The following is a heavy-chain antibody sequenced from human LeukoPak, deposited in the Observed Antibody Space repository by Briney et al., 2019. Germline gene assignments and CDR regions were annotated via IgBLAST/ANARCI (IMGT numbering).Heavy chain of an antibody. D-gene: IGHD6-13*01. CDR3: ARDRVAAAGTNWFDP. CDR2: ISGSGGST. Sequence: PGGSLRLSCAASGFTFNSYAMSWVRQAPGKGLEWVSAISGSGGSTYYADSVKGRFTISRDNSKNTLYLQMNSLRAEDTAVYYCARDRVAAAGTNWFDPWGQGTLVTVSS. V-gene: IGHV3-23*01. J-gene: IGHJ5*02. CDR1: GFTFNSYA.